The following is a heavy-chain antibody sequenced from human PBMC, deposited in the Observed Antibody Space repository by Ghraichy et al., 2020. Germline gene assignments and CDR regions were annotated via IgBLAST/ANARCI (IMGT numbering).Heavy chain of an antibody. CDR1: GGSVSSGSYY. D-gene: IGHD4-11*01. V-gene: IGHV4-61*01. Sequence: SQTLSLTCTVSGGSVSSGSYYWSWIRQPPGKGLEWIGYTYYSGSTHYNPSLKSRVTISVDTSNNQFSLKLSSVTAADTAVYYCARWSSNTTPDYWGQGTLVTVSS. CDR3: ARWSSNTTPDY. CDR2: TYYSGST. J-gene: IGHJ4*02.